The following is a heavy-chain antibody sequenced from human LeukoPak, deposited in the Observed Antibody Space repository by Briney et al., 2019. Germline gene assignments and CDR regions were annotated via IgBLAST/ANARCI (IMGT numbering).Heavy chain of an antibody. CDR2: IYYSGST. CDR1: GGFISSYY. Sequence: SETLSLTCTVSGGFISSYYWSWIRQPPGKGLEWIGYIYYSGSTNYNPSLKSRVTISVDTSKNQFSLKLSSVTAADTAVYYCARANVDTAMPYFFDYWGQGTLVTVSS. D-gene: IGHD5-18*01. J-gene: IGHJ4*02. CDR3: ARANVDTAMPYFFDY. V-gene: IGHV4-59*08.